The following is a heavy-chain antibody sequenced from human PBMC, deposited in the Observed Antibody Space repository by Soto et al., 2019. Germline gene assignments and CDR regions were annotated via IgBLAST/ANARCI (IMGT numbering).Heavy chain of an antibody. CDR2: IYHTGST. Sequence: PSETLSLTCDVACYSISNGYYWGWIRQPPGKGLEWIGNIYHTGSTYYNPSLKSRVTISVDKSKNQFSLKLSSVTAADTAVYYCARRGSSGTPVDYWGQGTLVTVSS. V-gene: IGHV4-38-2*01. J-gene: IGHJ4*02. CDR3: ARRGSSGTPVDY. D-gene: IGHD1-26*01. CDR1: CYSISNGYY.